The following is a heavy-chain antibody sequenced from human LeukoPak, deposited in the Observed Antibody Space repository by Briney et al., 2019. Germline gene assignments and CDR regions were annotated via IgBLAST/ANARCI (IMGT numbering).Heavy chain of an antibody. J-gene: IGHJ4*02. V-gene: IGHV3-23*01. Sequence: PGGSLRLSCAASGFTFSSYGMNWVRQAPGKGLEWVSGIISSGASTYYANSVKGRFTISRDNSENTLFLQMTSLRAEDTAVYYCAKTTYNRGWGVDYWGQGTLVTVSS. CDR3: AKTTYNRGWGVDY. D-gene: IGHD6-19*01. CDR1: GFTFSSYG. CDR2: IISSGAST.